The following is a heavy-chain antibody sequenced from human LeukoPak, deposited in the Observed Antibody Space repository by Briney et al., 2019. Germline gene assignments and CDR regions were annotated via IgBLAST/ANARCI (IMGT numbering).Heavy chain of an antibody. CDR1: GGSISSSSYY. V-gene: IGHV4-39*01. CDR2: IYYSGST. J-gene: IGHJ6*02. CDR3: AKGYGSGSYYSYYYYGMDV. Sequence: SETLSLTCTVSGGSISSSSYYWGWIRQPPGKGLEWIGSIYYSGSTYYNPSPKSRVTISVDTSKNQFSLKLSSVTAADTAVYYCAKGYGSGSYYSYYYYGMDVWGQGTTVTVSS. D-gene: IGHD3-10*01.